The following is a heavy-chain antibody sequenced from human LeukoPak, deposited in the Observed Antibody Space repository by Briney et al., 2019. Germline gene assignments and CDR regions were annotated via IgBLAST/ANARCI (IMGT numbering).Heavy chain of an antibody. CDR1: GYTFTSYG. CDR2: TRAYNGNT. J-gene: IGHJ4*02. Sequence: ASVKVSCKASGYTFTSYGISWVRQAPGQGLEWMGWTRAYNGNTNYAQKLQGRVTMTTDTSTSTAYMELRSLRSDDTAVYYCARDSNTYYDFWSGYRNFDYWGQGTLVTVSS. D-gene: IGHD3-3*01. V-gene: IGHV1-18*01. CDR3: ARDSNTYYDFWSGYRNFDY.